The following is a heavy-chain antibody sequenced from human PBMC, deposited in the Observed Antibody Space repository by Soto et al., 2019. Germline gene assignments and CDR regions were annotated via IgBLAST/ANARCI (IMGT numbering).Heavy chain of an antibody. CDR3: ASEAIAAAAVYGMDV. CDR2: INAGNGNT. V-gene: IGHV1-3*05. D-gene: IGHD6-13*01. J-gene: IGHJ6*02. CDR1: GYTFTSYA. Sequence: QVQLVQSGAEEKKPGASVKVSCKASGYTFTSYAMHWVRQAPGQRLEWMGWINAGNGNTKYSQKFQGRVTITRDTSASTAYMELSRLRSEDTAVYYCASEAIAAAAVYGMDVWGQGTTVTVSS.